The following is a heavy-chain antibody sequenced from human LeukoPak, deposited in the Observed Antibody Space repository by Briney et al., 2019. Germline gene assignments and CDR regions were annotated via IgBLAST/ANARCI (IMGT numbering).Heavy chain of an antibody. CDR3: ARALGPRRAFDI. J-gene: IGHJ3*02. CDR2: IYYSGST. Sequence: SETLSLTCTVSGGSISSYYWSWIRQPPGKGLEWIGYIYYSGSTNYNPSLKSRVTISVDTSKNQFSLKLSSVTAADTAVYYCARALGPRRAFDIWGQGTMVTVSS. V-gene: IGHV4-59*01. CDR1: GGSISSYY.